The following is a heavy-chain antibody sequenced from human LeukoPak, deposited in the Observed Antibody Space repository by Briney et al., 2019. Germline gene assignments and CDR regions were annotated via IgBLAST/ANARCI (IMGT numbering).Heavy chain of an antibody. V-gene: IGHV3-23*01. J-gene: IGHJ4*02. CDR1: GLTFNRYW. D-gene: IGHD4-17*01. CDR2: ISGSGGST. Sequence: GGSLRLSCVASGLTFNRYWMSWLRQAPGKGLEWVSAISGSGGSTYYADSVKGRFTISRDNSKNTLYLQMNSLRAEDTAVYYCAKAPSYGDFWYWGQGTLVTVSS. CDR3: AKAPSYGDFWY.